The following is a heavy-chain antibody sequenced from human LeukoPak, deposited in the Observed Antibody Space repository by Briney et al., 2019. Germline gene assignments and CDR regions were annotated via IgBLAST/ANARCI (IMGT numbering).Heavy chain of an antibody. D-gene: IGHD5-12*01. CDR2: ISYDGSNK. Sequence: PGGSLRLSCAASGFTFSSYAMHWVRQAPGKGLEWVAVISYDGSNKYYADSVKGRFTISRDNSKNTLYLQMNSLRAEDTAVYYCAKDIGEGGYDSSPPTFYYWGQGTLVTVSS. CDR3: AKDIGEGGYDSSPPTFYY. V-gene: IGHV3-30-3*01. J-gene: IGHJ4*02. CDR1: GFTFSSYA.